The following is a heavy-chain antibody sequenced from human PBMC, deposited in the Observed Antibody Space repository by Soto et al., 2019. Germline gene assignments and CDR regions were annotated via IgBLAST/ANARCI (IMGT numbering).Heavy chain of an antibody. CDR1: GGSIRDYF. CDR3: SRGGGDDFGNSGGFDY. Sequence: PSETLSLTCTVSGGSIRDYFWTWIRQRPGKGLGWVGYGYYSWRTNYNPTLNSRVCITIYTAKTHFSLQLRLGTAIAAAVDYCSRGGGDDFGNSGGFDYWGQGTLVTVSS. V-gene: IGHV4-59*13. CDR2: GYYSWRT. J-gene: IGHJ4*02. D-gene: IGHD4-17*01.